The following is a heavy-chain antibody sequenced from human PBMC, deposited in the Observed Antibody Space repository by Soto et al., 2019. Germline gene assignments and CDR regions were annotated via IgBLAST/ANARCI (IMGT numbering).Heavy chain of an antibody. CDR3: ALHRGGVAAPGY. Sequence: QVQLVQSGAEVKKPGSSVKVSCKASGGTFSSYTISWVRQAPGQGLGWMGRIIPILGIANYAQKVKGRVTITADKSTSTAYMELSSLRSEDTAVYYCALHRGGVAAPGYWGEGTLVAVSS. V-gene: IGHV1-69*02. CDR1: GGTFSSYT. J-gene: IGHJ4*02. D-gene: IGHD2-15*01. CDR2: IIPILGIA.